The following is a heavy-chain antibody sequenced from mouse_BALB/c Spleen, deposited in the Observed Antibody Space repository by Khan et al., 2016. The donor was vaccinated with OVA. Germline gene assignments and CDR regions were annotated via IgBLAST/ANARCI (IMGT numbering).Heavy chain of an antibody. CDR1: GYTFTGYW. CDR3: ANHGSTSAWFAY. Sequence: QVQLKQSGAELAKPGASVKMSCKASGYTFTGYWMHWVKQRPGQGLEWIGYINPSTGYSEFNQKFKDKATLTADKSSSTAYMQLSSLTSDDSAVYYCANHGSTSAWFAYWGQGTLVTVSA. J-gene: IGHJ3*01. V-gene: IGHV1-7*01. CDR2: INPSTGYS. D-gene: IGHD1-1*01.